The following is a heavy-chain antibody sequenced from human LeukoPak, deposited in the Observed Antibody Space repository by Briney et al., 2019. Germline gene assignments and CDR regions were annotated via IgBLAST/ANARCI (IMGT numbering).Heavy chain of an antibody. CDR3: ARDSGFWLY. CDR1: GDSITSGSYY. CDR2: IYSDGDT. V-gene: IGHV4-39*07. D-gene: IGHD3-22*01. J-gene: IGHJ4*02. Sequence: SETLSLACTVSGDSITSGSYYWGWIRQTPGKGLEWIGNIYSDGDTSFNPSLKSRITMSVDTSKNQFSLKLNSVTAADTAVYFCARDSGFWLYWGQGTLVSVSS.